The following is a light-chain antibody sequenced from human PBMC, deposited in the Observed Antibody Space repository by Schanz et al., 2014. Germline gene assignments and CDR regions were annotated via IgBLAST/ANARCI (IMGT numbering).Light chain of an antibody. V-gene: IGKV1-5*03. CDR2: KAS. CDR1: QSISSW. Sequence: DIQMTQSPSTLSASVGDRVTLTCRASQSISSWLAWYQQKPEKAPRLLIYKASSLQSGVPSRFSGSGSGTEFTLTISSLQPDDFATYYCQQYNIYPYTFGQGTKLEIK. CDR3: QQYNIYPYT. J-gene: IGKJ2*01.